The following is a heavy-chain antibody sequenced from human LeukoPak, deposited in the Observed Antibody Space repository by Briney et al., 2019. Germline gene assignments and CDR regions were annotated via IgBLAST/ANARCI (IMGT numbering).Heavy chain of an antibody. CDR1: GGSISSYY. CDR2: IHYTGST. J-gene: IGHJ3*02. V-gene: IGHV4-59*12. Sequence: SETLSLTCTVSGGSISSYYWSWIRQSPGKGLECIGYIHYTGSTNYNPSLKSRVTISVETSKNQFSLKLSSVTAADTAVYYCARDYVLAAGSGSFDAFDIWGQGTMVTVSS. D-gene: IGHD3-10*01. CDR3: ARDYVLAAGSGSFDAFDI.